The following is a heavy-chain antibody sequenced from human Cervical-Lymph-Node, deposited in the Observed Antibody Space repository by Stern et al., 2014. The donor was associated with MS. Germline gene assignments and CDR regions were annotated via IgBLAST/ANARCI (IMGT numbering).Heavy chain of an antibody. CDR1: GFTVSRDY. CDR3: ARDTSSPERSDW. Sequence: VQLVESGGGVIQPGGSLRLSCTASGFTVSRDYMTWVRLAPGEGLEWVSLITNVGSTFYTDSVKGRFTISRDDSKNTVYLHMTSLRAEDTAMYYCARDTSSPERSDWWGQGTLVTVSS. CDR2: ITNVGST. D-gene: IGHD1-1*01. J-gene: IGHJ4*02. V-gene: IGHV3-53*01.